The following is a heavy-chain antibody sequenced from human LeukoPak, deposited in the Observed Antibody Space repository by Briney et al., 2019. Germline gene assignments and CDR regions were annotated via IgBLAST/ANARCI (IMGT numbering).Heavy chain of an antibody. V-gene: IGHV4-30-4*01. Sequence: PSQTLSLTCTVSGGSISSGDYYWTWIRQPPGKGLEWIGYIYYSGATYYNPSLKSRVTISVDTSKNQFSLKLSSVTAADTGVYYCARSSGYYGSGSYVDPWGQGTLVTVSS. CDR1: GGSISSGDYY. CDR2: IYYSGAT. D-gene: IGHD3-10*01. CDR3: ARSSGYYGSGSYVDP. J-gene: IGHJ5*02.